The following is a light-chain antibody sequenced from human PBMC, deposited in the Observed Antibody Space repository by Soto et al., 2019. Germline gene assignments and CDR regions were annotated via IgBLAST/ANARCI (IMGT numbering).Light chain of an antibody. CDR2: WGF. CDR3: MQALQAPPT. CDR1: QSLLYSNGNNY. J-gene: IGKJ1*01. V-gene: IGKV2-28*01. Sequence: DIVMTQSPLSLPVTPGEAASISCRSSQSLLYSNGNNYLDWYLQKPGQSPQLLIYWGFTRASGVPDRFSGSGSGTDFILRISRVEAEDVGIYYCMQALQAPPTFGQGTKVDIK.